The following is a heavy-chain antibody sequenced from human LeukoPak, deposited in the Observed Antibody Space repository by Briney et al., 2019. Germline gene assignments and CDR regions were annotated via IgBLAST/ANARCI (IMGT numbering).Heavy chain of an antibody. J-gene: IGHJ4*02. CDR3: ARGPYSNGFDY. Sequence: GGSLRLSCAASGFTFSSYSMNWVRQAPGKGLEWVSYISSSSTIYYADSVKGRFTISRDNAKNSLYLQMNSLRAEDTAVYYCARGPYSNGFDYWGQGTLVTVSS. CDR2: ISSSSTI. D-gene: IGHD6-19*01. CDR1: GFTFSSYS. V-gene: IGHV3-48*01.